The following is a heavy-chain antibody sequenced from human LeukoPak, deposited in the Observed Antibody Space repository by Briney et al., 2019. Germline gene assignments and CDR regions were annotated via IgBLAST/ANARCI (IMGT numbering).Heavy chain of an antibody. CDR2: ISAYNGNT. Sequence: ASVKVSCKASGYTFTNYGISWVRQAPGQGLEWMGWISAYNGNTNYAQKLQGRVTMTTDTSTSTAYMELRSLRSGDTAVYYCARSLYYDFWSGYPTRYYFDYWGQGTLVTVSS. D-gene: IGHD3-3*01. CDR1: GYTFTNYG. J-gene: IGHJ4*02. CDR3: ARSLYYDFWSGYPTRYYFDY. V-gene: IGHV1-18*01.